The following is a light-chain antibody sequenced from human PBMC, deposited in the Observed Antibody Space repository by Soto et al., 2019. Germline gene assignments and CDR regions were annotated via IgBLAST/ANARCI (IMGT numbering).Light chain of an antibody. CDR1: SSNIGAGYD. Sequence: QSVLTQPPSVSGAPGQRVTISCSWSSSNIGAGYDVHWYQQFPGAAPKLLIYGNNNRPSGVPDRFSGSESGTSASLSIAGLQADDEADYYCQSYDSSLSGVILGGGTKLTVL. J-gene: IGLJ2*01. CDR2: GNN. CDR3: QSYDSSLSGVI. V-gene: IGLV1-40*01.